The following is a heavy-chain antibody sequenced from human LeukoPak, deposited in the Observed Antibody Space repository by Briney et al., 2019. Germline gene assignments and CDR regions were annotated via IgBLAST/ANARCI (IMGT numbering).Heavy chain of an antibody. CDR1: GDSISSGLYY. J-gene: IGHJ4*02. Sequence: SSEALSLTCTVSGDSISSGLYYWTWIRQPPGKGLEWIGYIYYTGTTVYNPSFKSRVTIAMDTSKNQFSLKLSSVTAADTAVYYCARGSGDSWGQGTLVTVSS. V-gene: IGHV4-61*01. D-gene: IGHD7-27*01. CDR3: ARGSGDS. CDR2: IYYTGTT.